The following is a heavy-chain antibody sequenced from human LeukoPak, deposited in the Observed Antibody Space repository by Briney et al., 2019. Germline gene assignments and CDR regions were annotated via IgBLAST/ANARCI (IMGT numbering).Heavy chain of an antibody. J-gene: IGHJ4*02. Sequence: ASVKVSCKASGYTFTGYYMHWVRQAPGQGLEWMGWINPNSGGTNYAQKFQGRVTMTRDTSISTAYMERSRLRSDDTAVYYCARDRVTAETGLDYWGQGTLVTVSS. CDR3: ARDRVTAETGLDY. D-gene: IGHD6-13*01. V-gene: IGHV1-2*02. CDR1: GYTFTGYY. CDR2: INPNSGGT.